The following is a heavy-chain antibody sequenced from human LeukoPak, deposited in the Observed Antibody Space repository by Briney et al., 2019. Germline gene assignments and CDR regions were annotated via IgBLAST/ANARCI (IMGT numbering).Heavy chain of an antibody. J-gene: IGHJ4*02. D-gene: IGHD3-10*01. CDR1: GFIFSNYA. CDR2: ISSDGSKT. CDR3: ARDSTYWYDSGSSGPHYFDY. Sequence: GRSPRLSCAASGFIFSNYAMHWVRQAPGKGLEWVALISSDGSKTYHADSVKGRFSISRDNSKNTLYLQLNSLRAEDTSVCYCARDSTYWYDSGSSGPHYFDYWGQGTLVTVSS. V-gene: IGHV3-30*01.